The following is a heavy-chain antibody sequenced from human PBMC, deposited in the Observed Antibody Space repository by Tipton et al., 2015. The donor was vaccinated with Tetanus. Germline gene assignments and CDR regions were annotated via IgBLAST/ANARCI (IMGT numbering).Heavy chain of an antibody. D-gene: IGHD3-22*01. Sequence: TLSLTCTVSGGSISSYYWSWIRQPPGKGLEWIGYIYYSGSTYYNPSLKSRVTISVDTSKNQFSLKLSSVTAADTAVYYCASRHYYDSSGYWIGGFDYWGQGTLVTVSS. CDR3: ASRHYYDSSGYWIGGFDY. CDR2: IYYSGST. V-gene: IGHV4-59*12. J-gene: IGHJ4*02. CDR1: GGSISSYY.